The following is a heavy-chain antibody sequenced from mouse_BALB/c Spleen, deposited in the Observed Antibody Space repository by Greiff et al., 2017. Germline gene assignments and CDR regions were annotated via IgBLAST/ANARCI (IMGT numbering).Heavy chain of an antibody. J-gene: IGHJ3*01. CDR1: GYTFTSYW. Sequence: QVQLKESGAELARPGASVKLSCKASGYTFTSYWMQWVKQRPGQGLEWIGAIYPGDGDTRYTQKFKGKATLTADKSSSTAYMQLSSLASEDSAVYYCANPTDWGQGTLVTVSA. V-gene: IGHV1-87*01. CDR3: ANPTD. CDR2: IYPGDGDT.